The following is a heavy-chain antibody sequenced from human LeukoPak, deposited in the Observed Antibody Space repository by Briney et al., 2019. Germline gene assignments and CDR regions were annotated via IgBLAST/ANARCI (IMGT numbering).Heavy chain of an antibody. CDR3: ARSYTYAGIDY. CDR2: ISSSSSYI. D-gene: IGHD3-16*02. V-gene: IGHV3-21*01. J-gene: IGHJ4*02. Sequence: GGALRLSCAASGLILLQYRMNWVRQAPGRGREWVSSISSSSSYIYYADSVEGRFTISRDNAKNSLFLQMNSLRAEDTAVYYCARSYTYAGIDYWGQGTLVTVSS. CDR1: GLILLQYR.